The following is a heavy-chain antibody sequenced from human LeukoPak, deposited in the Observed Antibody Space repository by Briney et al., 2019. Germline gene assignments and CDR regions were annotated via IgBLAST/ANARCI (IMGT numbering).Heavy chain of an antibody. D-gene: IGHD3-3*01. CDR3: ARDRIDFWSGYPHYFDY. V-gene: IGHV4-31*03. Sequence: PSQTLSLTCTVSGGSLSSGGYYWSWIRQHPGKGLEWIGYIYYSGSTYYNPSLKSRVTMSVDTSKNQFSLKLSSVTAADTAVYYCARDRIDFWSGYPHYFDYWGQGTLVTVSS. J-gene: IGHJ4*02. CDR2: IYYSGST. CDR1: GGSLSSGGYY.